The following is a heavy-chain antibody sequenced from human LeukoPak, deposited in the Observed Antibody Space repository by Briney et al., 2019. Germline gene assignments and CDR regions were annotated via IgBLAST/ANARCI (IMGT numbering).Heavy chain of an antibody. CDR3: AKDRGYSGYECLTDY. CDR1: AFTFSSYG. D-gene: IGHD5-12*01. CDR2: VSGGGGST. V-gene: IGHV3-23*01. Sequence: GGSLRLSCAASAFTFSSYGMSWVRQAPGKGLEWVSGVSGGGGSTYYADSVKGRFTISRDNSENRLYLQMKSLRVEDTAVYYCAKDRGYSGYECLTDYWGQGTLVTVSS. J-gene: IGHJ4*02.